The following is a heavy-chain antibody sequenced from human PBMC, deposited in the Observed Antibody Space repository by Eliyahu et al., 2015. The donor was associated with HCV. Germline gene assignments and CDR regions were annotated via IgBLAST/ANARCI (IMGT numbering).Heavy chain of an antibody. D-gene: IGHD5-12*01. CDR2: IYSGGAT. CDR1: GFIVSSNF. Sequence: EVQLVESGGGLIQPGGSLRLSCAASGFIVSSNFMIWVRQAPGKGLEWVSVIYSGGATYYTDSVKGRFTISRDSSKNTLNLQMNSLRVEDTALYYCVRGPGTYSGFVWGQGTLVTVSS. CDR3: VRGPGTYSGFV. V-gene: IGHV3-53*01. J-gene: IGHJ4*02.